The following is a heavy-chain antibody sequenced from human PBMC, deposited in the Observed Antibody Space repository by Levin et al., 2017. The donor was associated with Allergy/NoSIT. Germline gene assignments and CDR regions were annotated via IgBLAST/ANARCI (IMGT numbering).Heavy chain of an antibody. J-gene: IGHJ5*02. V-gene: IGHV4-39*07. CDR2: IYYSGST. CDR3: ARDRRYCSGTTCYKGGIGWLDP. D-gene: IGHD2-2*02. CDR1: GGSISSSSFY. Sequence: SQTLSLTCTVSGGSISSSSFYWGWIRQPPGKGLEWIGSIYYSGSTYYNPSLKSRVTISVDTSKNQFSLKLSSLTAADTAVYYWARDRRYCSGTTCYKGGIGWLDPWGQGTLVTVSS.